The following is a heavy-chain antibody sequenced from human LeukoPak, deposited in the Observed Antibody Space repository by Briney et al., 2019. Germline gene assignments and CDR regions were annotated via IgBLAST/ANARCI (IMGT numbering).Heavy chain of an antibody. CDR2: IRYDGSNK. D-gene: IGHD5-12*01. J-gene: IGHJ5*02. CDR1: GFTFSSYG. Sequence: GGSLRLSCAASGFTFSSYGMHWVRQAPGKGLEWVAFIRYDGSNKYYADSVKGRFTISRDNSKNTLYLQMHSLRAEDTAVYYCAKDPGSGYAIDPWGQGTLVTVSS. V-gene: IGHV3-30*02. CDR3: AKDPGSGYAIDP.